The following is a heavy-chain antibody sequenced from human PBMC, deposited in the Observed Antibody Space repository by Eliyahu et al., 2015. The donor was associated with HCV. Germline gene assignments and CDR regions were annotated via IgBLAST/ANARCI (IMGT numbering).Heavy chain of an antibody. V-gene: IGHV4-34*01. Sequence: QVQLQQWGAGLLKPSETLSLTCAVYGGSFSGYYWNWIRQPPGKGLEWIGEISHSGSTTYTPSLKSRVTISVDTSKNQFSLKLSSVTAADTAVYYCARPVRTGAARALGYWGQGILVTVSS. D-gene: IGHD6-6*01. CDR2: ISHSGST. J-gene: IGHJ4*02. CDR1: GGSFSGYY. CDR3: ARPVRTGAARALGY.